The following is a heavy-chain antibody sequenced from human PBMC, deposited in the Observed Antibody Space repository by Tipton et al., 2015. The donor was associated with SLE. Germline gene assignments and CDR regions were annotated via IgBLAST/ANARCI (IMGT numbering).Heavy chain of an antibody. Sequence: SLRLSCAAFGFTFSNYGMHWVRQAPGKGLEYVSAINDNARSTYYAESVKGRFTISRDNSKGILYPQMDNLRPEDAGLYYCVRDTNWAFDYWGQGTLVTVSS. CDR2: INDNARST. J-gene: IGHJ4*02. CDR1: GFTFSNYG. D-gene: IGHD7-27*01. CDR3: VRDTNWAFDY. V-gene: IGHV3-64*02.